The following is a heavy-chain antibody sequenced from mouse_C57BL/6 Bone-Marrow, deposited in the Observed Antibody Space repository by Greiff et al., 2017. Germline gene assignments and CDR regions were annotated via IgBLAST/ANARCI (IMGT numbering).Heavy chain of an antibody. CDR3: ANYYGSRPYWYFDV. D-gene: IGHD1-1*01. J-gene: IGHJ1*03. V-gene: IGHV15-2*01. Sequence: VQLQQSGSELRSPGSSVKLSCKDFDSEVFPIAYMSWVRQKPGHGFEWIGGILPSIGRTIYGEKFEDKATLDADTLSNTAYLELNSLTSEDSAIYYCANYYGSRPYWYFDVWGTGTTVTVSS. CDR1: DSEVFPIAY. CDR2: ILPSIGRT.